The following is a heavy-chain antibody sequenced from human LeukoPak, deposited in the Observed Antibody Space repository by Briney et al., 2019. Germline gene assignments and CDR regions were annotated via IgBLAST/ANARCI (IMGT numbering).Heavy chain of an antibody. D-gene: IGHD2-21*02. CDR2: IYHSGST. CDR3: ARGPNIVVVTASYWYFDL. Sequence: SETLSLTCAVSGYSISSGYYWGWIRQPPGKGLEWIGSIYHSGSTYYNPSLKSRVTISVDTSRNQFSLKLSSVTAADTAVYYCARGPNIVVVTASYWYFDLWGRGTLVTVSS. V-gene: IGHV4-38-2*01. J-gene: IGHJ2*01. CDR1: GYSISSGYY.